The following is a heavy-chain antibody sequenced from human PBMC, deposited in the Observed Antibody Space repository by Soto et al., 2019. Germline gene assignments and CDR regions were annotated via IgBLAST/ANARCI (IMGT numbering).Heavy chain of an antibody. CDR1: GFTFSDYS. Sequence: GSLRLSCAASGFTFSDYSMSWIRQAPGKGLEWVSSITWSDSTIYYADSVKGRFTISRDNAKNSLYLHMNSLRAEDTAVYYCASVGPYSSSSGWFDPWGQGTLVTVSS. J-gene: IGHJ5*02. V-gene: IGHV3-11*01. D-gene: IGHD6-6*01. CDR3: ASVGPYSSSSGWFDP. CDR2: ITWSDSTI.